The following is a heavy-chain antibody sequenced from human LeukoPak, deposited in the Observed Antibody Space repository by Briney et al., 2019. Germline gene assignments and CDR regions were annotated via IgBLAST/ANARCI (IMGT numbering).Heavy chain of an antibody. CDR1: GYSFTTYW. D-gene: IGHD6-13*01. V-gene: IGHV5-51*01. J-gene: IGHJ4*02. CDR2: IYPGDSDT. Sequence: GESLKISCKGSGYSFTTYWIGWVRQMPGKGLEWMGIIYPGDSDTRYSPSFRGQVTISAAKSISTAHLQWSSLKASDTAMYYCARRAAAGLIFDSGGQRTLVTVYS. CDR3: ARRAAAGLIFDS.